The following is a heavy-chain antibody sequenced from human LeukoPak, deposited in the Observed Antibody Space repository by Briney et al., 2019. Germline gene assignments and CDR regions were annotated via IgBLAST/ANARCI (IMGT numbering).Heavy chain of an antibody. V-gene: IGHV4-34*01. CDR1: GGSFSGYY. J-gene: IGHJ6*03. CDR2: INHSGST. D-gene: IGHD6-13*01. Sequence: SETLSLTCAVYGGSFSGYYWSWIRQPPGKGLEWIGEINHSGSTNYNPSLKSRVTISVDTSKNQFSLKLSSVTAADTAVYYCARVCPIYIAAAGNHYYYYMDVWGEGTTVTVPS. CDR3: ARVCPIYIAAAGNHYYYYMDV.